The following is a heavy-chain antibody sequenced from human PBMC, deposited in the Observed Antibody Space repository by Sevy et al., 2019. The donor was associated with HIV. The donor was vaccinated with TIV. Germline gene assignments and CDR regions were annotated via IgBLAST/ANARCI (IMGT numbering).Heavy chain of an antibody. D-gene: IGHD3-16*01. J-gene: IGHJ3*02. CDR1: GDSVSSNSAV. CDR2: TYCRSKWYN. CDR3: ARKDDSVGSFDI. Sequence: SLTLSLTCAISGDSVSSNSAVWNWIRRSPSRDLEWLGRTYCRSKWYNDYTVSVKSRITINPDTSKNQFSLQLNSVTAEDTAMYHCARKDDSVGSFDIWGQGTMVTVSS. V-gene: IGHV6-1*01.